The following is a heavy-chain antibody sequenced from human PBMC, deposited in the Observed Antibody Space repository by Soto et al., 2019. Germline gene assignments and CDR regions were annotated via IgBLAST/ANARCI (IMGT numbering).Heavy chain of an antibody. D-gene: IGHD6-13*01. J-gene: IGHJ4*02. CDR1: GGSISSYY. CDR2: IYYSRST. V-gene: IGHV4-59*01. CDR3: AREGIAAADNDYFDY. Sequence: PSETLSLTCTVSGGSISSYYWSWIRQPPGKGLEWIGYIYYSRSTNYNPSLKSRVTISVDTSKNQFSLKLSSVTAADTAVYYCAREGIAAADNDYFDYWGQGTLVTVSS.